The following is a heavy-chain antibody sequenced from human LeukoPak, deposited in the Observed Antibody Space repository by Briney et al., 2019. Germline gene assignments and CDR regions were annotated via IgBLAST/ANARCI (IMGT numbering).Heavy chain of an antibody. J-gene: IGHJ6*02. CDR1: GYTFTSYD. D-gene: IGHD4-17*01. V-gene: IGHV1-8*01. CDR2: MNPNSGNT. CDR3: ARAYGDYGYPYYYYGMDV. Sequence: ASVKLSCKASGYTFTSYDINWVRQATGQGLEWMGWMNPNSGNTGYAQKFQGRVTMTRNTSISTAYMELSSLRSEDTAVYYCARAYGDYGYPYYYYGMDVWGQGTTVTVSS.